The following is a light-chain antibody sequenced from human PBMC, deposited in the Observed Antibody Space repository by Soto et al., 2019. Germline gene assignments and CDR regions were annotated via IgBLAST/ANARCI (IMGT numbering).Light chain of an antibody. CDR2: GAS. CDR3: QQYSHSPPT. Sequence: EIVVTQSPATLSGSPGERVTLSCMASQFVSSRLAWYQQRPGQAPRLLIYGASSRANGIPDRFSGSGSGTDFTLTISRLDPEDFAVYYCQQYSHSPPTFGQGTKVDIK. CDR1: QFVSSR. V-gene: IGKV3-20*01. J-gene: IGKJ1*01.